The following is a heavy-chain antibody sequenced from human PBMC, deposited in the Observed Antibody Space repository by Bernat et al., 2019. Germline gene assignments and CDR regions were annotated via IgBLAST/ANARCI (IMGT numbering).Heavy chain of an antibody. CDR3: ARKTTMFDAFDV. J-gene: IGHJ3*01. CDR2: NYHSGST. CDR1: GGSISSSNW. D-gene: IGHD3-10*02. Sequence: QVQLQESGPGLVKPSGTLSLTCAVSGGSISSSNWWSWVRQPPGKGLEWIGENYHSGSTNQNPSLKSRIIISVDKSNNQFSLKLTSVTAADTAVYYCARKTTMFDAFDVWGQGTMVTVSS. V-gene: IGHV4-4*02.